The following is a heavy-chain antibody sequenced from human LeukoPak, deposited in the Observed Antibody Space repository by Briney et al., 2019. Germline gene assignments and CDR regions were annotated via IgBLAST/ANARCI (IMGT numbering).Heavy chain of an antibody. D-gene: IGHD2-2*01. Sequence: GGSLRLSCAASGFTFSDYYMSWIRQAPGKGLEWVSYISSSGSTIYYADSVKGRFTISRDNAKNSLYLQMNSLRAEDTAVYYCARDIVVVPAASYGMDVWGQGTTVTVSS. V-gene: IGHV3-11*01. CDR1: GFTFSDYY. J-gene: IGHJ6*02. CDR3: ARDIVVVPAASYGMDV. CDR2: ISSSGSTI.